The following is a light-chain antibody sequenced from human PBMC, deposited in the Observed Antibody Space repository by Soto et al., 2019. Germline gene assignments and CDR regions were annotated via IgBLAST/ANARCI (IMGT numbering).Light chain of an antibody. CDR2: DDS. J-gene: IGLJ2*01. CDR3: HVWDSSSDHP. CDR1: KIGSQS. Sequence: SSALTHPPSVSVAPGQTASITCGGNKIGSQSVHWFQQRPGQAPVLVVYDDSERPSGIPARFSGSNSGNTATLTISRVEAGDEADYYCHVWDSSSDHPVGGGTQLT. V-gene: IGLV3-21*02.